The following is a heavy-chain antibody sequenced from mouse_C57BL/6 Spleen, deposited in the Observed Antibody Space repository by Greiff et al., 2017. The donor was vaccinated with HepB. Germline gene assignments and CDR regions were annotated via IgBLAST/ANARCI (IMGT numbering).Heavy chain of an antibody. J-gene: IGHJ2*01. V-gene: IGHV1-55*01. CDR1: GYTFTSYW. D-gene: IGHD1-1*01. Sequence: VQLQQPGAELVKPGASVKMSCKASGYTFTSYWITWVKQRPGQGLEWIGDIYPGSGSTNYNEKFKSKATLTVDTSSSTAYMQLSSLTSEDSAVYYCARSGYGSLYYFDYWGQGTTLTVSS. CDR3: ARSGYGSLYYFDY. CDR2: IYPGSGST.